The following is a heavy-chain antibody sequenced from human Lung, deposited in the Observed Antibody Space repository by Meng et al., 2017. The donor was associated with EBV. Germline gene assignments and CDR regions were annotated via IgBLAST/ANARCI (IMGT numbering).Heavy chain of an antibody. D-gene: IGHD1-14*01. Sequence: EGQVRVSGGSLFRPWWSPRLSCVGSGSSADWVHWVRQVPGKGLVWVSRINEDGSVVNYADSVKGRFPIFRDNAKNTVSLQMNSLRVEDTAVYYCSRDLAGSDDYWGQGTLVTVSS. CDR3: SRDLAGSDDY. CDR2: INEDGSVV. J-gene: IGHJ4*02. CDR1: GSSADW. V-gene: IGHV3-74*01.